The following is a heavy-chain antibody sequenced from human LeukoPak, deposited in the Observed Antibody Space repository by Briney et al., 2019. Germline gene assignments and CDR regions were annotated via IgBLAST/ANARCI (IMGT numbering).Heavy chain of an antibody. J-gene: IGHJ6*03. CDR3: AKDRNSSSWYGYYYYMDV. Sequence: GGSLRLSCAASGFTFSSYGMHWVRQAPGKGLEWVAFIRYDGSNKYYADSVKGRFTISRDNSKNTLYLQMNSLRAEDTAVYYCAKDRNSSSWYGYYYYMDVWDKGTTVTVSS. V-gene: IGHV3-30*02. CDR1: GFTFSSYG. CDR2: IRYDGSNK. D-gene: IGHD6-13*01.